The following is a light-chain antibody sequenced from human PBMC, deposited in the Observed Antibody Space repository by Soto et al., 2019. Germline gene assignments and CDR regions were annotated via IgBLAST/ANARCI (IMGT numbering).Light chain of an antibody. V-gene: IGKV1-33*01. Sequence: DIQMTQSPSSLSASVGDRVTITCQASQDISHYLHWYQQKPGKAPKLLIYDASNLETGVPSRFNGSGSGTDFTFTISSLQPEDIATYYCQQYDNLPPLTFGGGTKVEIK. CDR2: DAS. CDR3: QQYDNLPPLT. CDR1: QDISHY. J-gene: IGKJ4*01.